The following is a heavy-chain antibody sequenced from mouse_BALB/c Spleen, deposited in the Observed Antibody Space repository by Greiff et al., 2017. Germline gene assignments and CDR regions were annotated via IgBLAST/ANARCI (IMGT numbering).Heavy chain of an antibody. CDR2: ISSGGSYT. D-gene: IGHD2-10*01. Sequence: EGKLVESGGGLVKPGGSLKLSCAASGFTFSSYTMSWVRQTPEKRLEWVATISSGGSYTYYPDSVKGRFTISRDNAKNTLYLQMSSLKSEDTAMYYCTRPAYYGNWFAYWGQGTLVTVSA. CDR1: GFTFSSYT. V-gene: IGHV5-6-4*01. J-gene: IGHJ3*01. CDR3: TRPAYYGNWFAY.